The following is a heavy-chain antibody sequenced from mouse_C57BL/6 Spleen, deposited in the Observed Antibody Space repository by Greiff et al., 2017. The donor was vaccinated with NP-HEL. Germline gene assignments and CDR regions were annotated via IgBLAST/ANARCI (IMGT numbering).Heavy chain of an antibody. J-gene: IGHJ2*01. CDR1: GFTFSSYA. V-gene: IGHV5-4*01. Sequence: EVQVVESGGGLVKPGGSLKLSCADSGFTFSSYAMSWVRQTPEKRLEWVATISDGGSYTYYPDNVKGRFTISRDNAKNNLYLQMSHLKSEDTAMYYCVYDDYFDYWGQGTTLTVSS. CDR3: VYDDYFDY. CDR2: ISDGGSYT. D-gene: IGHD2-12*01.